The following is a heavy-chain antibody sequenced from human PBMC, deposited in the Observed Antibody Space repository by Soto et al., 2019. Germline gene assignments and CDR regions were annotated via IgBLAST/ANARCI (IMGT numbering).Heavy chain of an antibody. V-gene: IGHV3-30-3*01. CDR3: ARLGPTPGSTMTHFDY. J-gene: IGHJ4*02. Sequence: PGGSLRLSCAASGFTLSSYAMHWVRQAPGKGLEWVALISYDGSDKDYADSVKGRFTISRDNSRNTLFLQMNSLRAEDTAVFYCARLGPTPGSTMTHFDYWGQGTLVTVSS. CDR1: GFTLSSYA. D-gene: IGHD4-17*01. CDR2: ISYDGSDK.